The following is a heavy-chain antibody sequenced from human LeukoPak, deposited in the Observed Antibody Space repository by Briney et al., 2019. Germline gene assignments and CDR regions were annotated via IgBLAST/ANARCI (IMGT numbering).Heavy chain of an antibody. J-gene: IGHJ4*02. CDR3: AKDRGIVVTGTDFDY. CDR2: ISGSSGST. V-gene: IGHV3-23*01. CDR1: GFTFSTYV. D-gene: IGHD6-19*01. Sequence: GGSLRLSCAASGFTFSTYVMSWVRQAPGKGLEWVAAISGSSGSTYYADSVKGRFTISRDNSKNTLYVQMNSLRAEDTAVYYCAKDRGIVVTGTDFDYWGQGTLVTVSS.